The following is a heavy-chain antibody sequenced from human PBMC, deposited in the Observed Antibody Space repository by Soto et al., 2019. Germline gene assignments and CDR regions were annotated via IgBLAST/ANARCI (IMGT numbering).Heavy chain of an antibody. Sequence: QVQLVESGGGVVQPGRSLRLSGAASGFTFSSYAIHWVRQAPGKGLEWVAVISYDANNKYYADYVKGRFTITRDNSKHTLYPHMNSRRAADTALYYCARGVSVACSYCQYGGQCTLVTVSS. CDR1: GFTFSSYA. J-gene: IGHJ1*01. D-gene: IGHD6-19*01. V-gene: IGHV3-30-3*01. CDR3: ARGVSVACSYCQY. CDR2: ISYDANNK.